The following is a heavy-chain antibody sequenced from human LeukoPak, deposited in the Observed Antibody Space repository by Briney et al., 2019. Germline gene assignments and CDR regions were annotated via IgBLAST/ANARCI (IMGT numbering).Heavy chain of an antibody. CDR3: AELGITMIGGV. D-gene: IGHD3-10*02. CDR1: GFTFSDHW. Sequence: GGSLRLSYAASGFTFSDHWFHWVRQAPGKGLEWVATINRDGSEKWYLDSVRGRFTISRDNAKNSLHLQMDSLRVEDTAVYYCAELGITMIGGVWGKGTTVTISS. J-gene: IGHJ6*04. V-gene: IGHV3-7*01. CDR2: INRDGSEK.